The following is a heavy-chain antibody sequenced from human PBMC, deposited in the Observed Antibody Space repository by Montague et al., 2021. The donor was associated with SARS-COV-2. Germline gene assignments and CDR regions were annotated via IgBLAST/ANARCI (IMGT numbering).Heavy chain of an antibody. J-gene: IGHJ3*02. CDR2: ISTSAYTT. CDR1: GFTFSYYD. D-gene: IGHD3-16*02. CDR3: TRDYRSVVGDGLDI. Sequence: SLRLSCAASGFTFSYYDMNWVRQAPGKGPEWISYISTSAYTTSYAGSGKGRFTISRDNGKNSLYLQMNSLRVEDTAVYYCTRDYRSVVGDGLDIWGQGTKVTVSS. V-gene: IGHV3-48*03.